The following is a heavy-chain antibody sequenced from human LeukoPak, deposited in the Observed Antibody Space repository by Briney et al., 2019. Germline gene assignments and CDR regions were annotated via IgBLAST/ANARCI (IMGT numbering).Heavy chain of an antibody. D-gene: IGHD3-9*01. CDR1: GFLFSSYS. CDR3: ARDLHDILTGSFDY. Sequence: GGSLRLSCAASGFLFSSYSMNWLRQAPGKGLECVSYISSSSSYIYYADSVKGRFTISRDNAKNSLYLQMNSLRAEDTAVYYCARDLHDILTGSFDYWGQGTLVTVSS. J-gene: IGHJ4*02. V-gene: IGHV3-21*01. CDR2: ISSSSSYI.